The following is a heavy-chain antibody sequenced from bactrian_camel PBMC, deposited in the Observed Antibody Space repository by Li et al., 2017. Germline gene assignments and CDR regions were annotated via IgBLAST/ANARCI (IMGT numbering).Heavy chain of an antibody. J-gene: IGHJ6*01. V-gene: IGHV3S53*01. Sequence: HVQLVESGGGSVQSGGSLRLSCAASGYTGSIDCMGWFRQAPGREREGVAFIDGYGRTSYADSVKGRFTISKDDAKNTLYLQMNTLKEEDSATYFSAYEHRWYQPCTRDEATFGDWGQGTQVTVS. CDR2: IDGYGRT. D-gene: IGHD4*01. CDR1: GYTGSIDC. CDR3: AYEHRWYQPCTRDEATFGD.